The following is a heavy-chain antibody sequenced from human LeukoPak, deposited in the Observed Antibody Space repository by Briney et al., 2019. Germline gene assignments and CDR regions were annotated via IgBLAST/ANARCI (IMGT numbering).Heavy chain of an antibody. CDR1: GGSFSGYY. J-gene: IGHJ5*02. CDR2: INHSGRT. V-gene: IGHV4-34*01. Sequence: SETLSLTCAVSGGSFSGYYWAWIRQPPGKGLEWIGEINHSGRTNYNPSLKSRVIISVDTSKNQFSLRLNSVTAADTAVYYCARPLGYCSDSRCPQSWFDPWGQGTLVTVSS. D-gene: IGHD2-15*01. CDR3: ARPLGYCSDSRCPQSWFDP.